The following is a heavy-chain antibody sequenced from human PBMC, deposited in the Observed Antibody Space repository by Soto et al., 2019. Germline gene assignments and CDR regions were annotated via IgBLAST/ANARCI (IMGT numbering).Heavy chain of an antibody. V-gene: IGHV4-59*08. D-gene: IGHD6-13*01. CDR2: IYRSGGT. CDR3: VRHFNSSSWGVDV. J-gene: IGHJ6*02. CDR1: GDSVSSYY. Sequence: QVQLQESGPGLVKPSETLSLTCTVSGDSVSSYYWSWIRQPPGKGLEWIGYIYRSGGTNDNPSLKSRVNRSLDTSQYQLSLRLSSVTAADTAFYYCVRHFNSSSWGVDVWGQGTTVTVSS.